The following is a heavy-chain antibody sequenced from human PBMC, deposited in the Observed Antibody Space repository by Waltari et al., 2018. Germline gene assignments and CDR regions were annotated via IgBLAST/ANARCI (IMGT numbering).Heavy chain of an antibody. J-gene: IGHJ6*02. CDR1: GFTFSSYG. V-gene: IGHV3-33*01. Sequence: QVQLVESGGGVVQPGRALELSCAASGFTFSSYGLHWVRQAPGKGLEWVAVIWYDGSNKYYADSVKGRFTISRDNSKNTLYLQMNSLRAEDTAVYYCARDGSYDFWSGYGYYGMDVWGQGTTVTVSS. CDR3: ARDGSYDFWSGYGYYGMDV. D-gene: IGHD3-3*01. CDR2: IWYDGSNK.